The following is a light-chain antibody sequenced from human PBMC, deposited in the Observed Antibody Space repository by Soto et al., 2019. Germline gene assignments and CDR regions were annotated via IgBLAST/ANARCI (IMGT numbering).Light chain of an antibody. V-gene: IGKV3-20*01. CDR1: QSLRSGD. CDR3: HQHGTSPRT. Sequence: PGERATLSCRASQSLRSGDLACYQQIPGQAPGLLIYGASSRATGIPDGFSGSGSGTNFTLTVSRLAPEDFAVYYCHQHGTSPRTFGQGTKVEIK. J-gene: IGKJ1*01. CDR2: GAS.